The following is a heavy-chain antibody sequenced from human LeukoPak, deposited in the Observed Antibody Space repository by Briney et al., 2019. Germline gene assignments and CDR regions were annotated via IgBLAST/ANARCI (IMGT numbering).Heavy chain of an antibody. CDR1: GGSISSYY. V-gene: IGHV4-59*12. J-gene: IGHJ4*01. D-gene: IGHD1-26*01. CDR3: ARGLYSESHCLDY. Sequence: SETLSLTCTVSGGSISSYYWSWVRQPPGKGLEWIWYIYYSGRTNYNPSLKSRVTISVDTSKNQFSLNLSSVTAADAAVYYCARGLYSESHCLDYWGQGTLVTVSS. CDR2: IYYSGRT.